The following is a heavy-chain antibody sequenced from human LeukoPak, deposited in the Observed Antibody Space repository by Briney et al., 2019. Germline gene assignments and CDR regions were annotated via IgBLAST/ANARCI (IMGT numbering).Heavy chain of an antibody. J-gene: IGHJ3*02. CDR1: GYSFTGYY. Sequence: ASVKVSCKASGYSFTGYYMHWVRQAPGQGLEWMGWINPNSGGANYAQKFQGRVTMTRDTSISTAYMELSGLRSDDTAVYYCARAYSNPFAFDIWGQGTMVTVSS. V-gene: IGHV1-2*02. CDR3: ARAYSNPFAFDI. D-gene: IGHD4-11*01. CDR2: INPNSGGA.